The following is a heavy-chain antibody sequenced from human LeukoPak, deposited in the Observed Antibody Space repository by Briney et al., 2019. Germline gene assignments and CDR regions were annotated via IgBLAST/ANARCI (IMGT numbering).Heavy chain of an antibody. Sequence: ASVKVSCKASGCTFTSYDINWVRQATGQGLEWMGWMNPNSGNTGYAQKFQGRVTMTRNTSISTAYMELSSLRSEDTAVYYCARGLTMVRGVPYPLGYWGQGTLVTVSS. CDR2: MNPNSGNT. D-gene: IGHD3-10*01. CDR1: GCTFTSYD. V-gene: IGHV1-8*01. J-gene: IGHJ4*02. CDR3: ARGLTMVRGVPYPLGY.